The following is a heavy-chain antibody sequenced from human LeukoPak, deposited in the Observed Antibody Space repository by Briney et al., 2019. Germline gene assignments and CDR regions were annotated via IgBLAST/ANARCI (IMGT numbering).Heavy chain of an antibody. CDR1: GFTFSSYA. CDR2: ISGSGGST. Sequence: GGSLRLSCAASGFTFSSYAMSRVRQAPGKGLEWVSGISGSGGSTDYADSVKGRFTISRDNSKNTLYLQMSSLRAEDTAVYYCAKKKDPVIQYYFDYWGQGTLVTVSS. J-gene: IGHJ4*02. V-gene: IGHV3-23*01. CDR3: AKKKDPVIQYYFDY. D-gene: IGHD3-16*02.